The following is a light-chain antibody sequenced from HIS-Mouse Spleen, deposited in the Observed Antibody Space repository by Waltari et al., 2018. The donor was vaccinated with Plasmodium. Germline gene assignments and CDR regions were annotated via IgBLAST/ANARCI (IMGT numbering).Light chain of an antibody. V-gene: IGLV2-8*01. J-gene: IGLJ2*01. Sequence: QSALTQPPSASGSPGQSVTISCTGTSSDVGGYNYVSWYQQHPGKAPKLMMYEVSKRPSGGPDRFPGSKSGNTASLTGSGLQAEDEADYYCSSYAGSNNLVFGGGTKLTVL. CDR3: SSYAGSNNLV. CDR1: SSDVGGYNY. CDR2: EVS.